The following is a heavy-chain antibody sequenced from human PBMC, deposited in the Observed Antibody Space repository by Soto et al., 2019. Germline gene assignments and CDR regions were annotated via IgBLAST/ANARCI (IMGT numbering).Heavy chain of an antibody. V-gene: IGHV4-34*01. CDR3: ARGPGKRRFDY. J-gene: IGHJ4*02. CDR1: GGSFSGYY. D-gene: IGHD1-1*01. Sequence: QVQLQQWGAGLLKPSETLSLTCAVYGGSFSGYYWSWIRQPPGKGLEWIGEINHSGSTNYNPSLKSRVTISVDTSKNQFSLQLTSVTAADTAVHYCARGPGKRRFDYWGQGTLVTVSS. CDR2: INHSGST.